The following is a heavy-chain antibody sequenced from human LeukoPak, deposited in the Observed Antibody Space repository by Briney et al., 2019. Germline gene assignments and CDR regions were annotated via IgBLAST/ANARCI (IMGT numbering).Heavy chain of an antibody. CDR1: GFTFSSYG. D-gene: IGHD2-21*02. Sequence: GRSLRLSCAASGFTFSSYGMHWVRQAPGKGLEWVAVIWYDGSNKYYADSVKGRFTISRDNSKNTLYLQMNSLRAEDTAVYYCARWMQKIVVVTATLDAFDIWGQGTMVTVSS. CDR2: IWYDGSNK. J-gene: IGHJ3*02. V-gene: IGHV3-33*01. CDR3: ARWMQKIVVVTATLDAFDI.